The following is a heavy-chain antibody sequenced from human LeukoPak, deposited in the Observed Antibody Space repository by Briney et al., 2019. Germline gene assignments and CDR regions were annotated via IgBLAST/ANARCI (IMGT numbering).Heavy chain of an antibody. CDR1: GGTFSSYA. CDR2: IIPIVGIA. CDR3: ARDGGMATIYFDY. J-gene: IGHJ4*02. V-gene: IGHV1-69*04. Sequence: GASVKVSCKASGGTFSSYAISWVRQAPGQGLEWMGTIIPIVGIANYAQKFQGRVTITADKSTSTAYMELSSLRSEDTAVYYCARDGGMATIYFDYWGQGTLVTVSS. D-gene: IGHD5-12*01.